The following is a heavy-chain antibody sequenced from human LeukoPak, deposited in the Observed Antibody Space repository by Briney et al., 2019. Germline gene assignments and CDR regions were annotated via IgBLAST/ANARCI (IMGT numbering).Heavy chain of an antibody. CDR3: ASDSNDAFDI. Sequence: GRSLRLSCAASGFTFSSYGMHWVRQAPGKGLEWVAVISYDGSNKYYAVSVKGRFAISRDNSKNTLYLQMNSLRAEDTAVYYCASDSNDAFDIWGQGTMVTVSS. CDR1: GFTFSSYG. CDR2: ISYDGSNK. J-gene: IGHJ3*02. V-gene: IGHV3-30*03.